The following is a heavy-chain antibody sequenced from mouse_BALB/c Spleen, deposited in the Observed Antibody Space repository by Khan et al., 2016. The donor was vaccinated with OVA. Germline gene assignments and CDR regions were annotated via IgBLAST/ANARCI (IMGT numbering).Heavy chain of an antibody. Sequence: EVQLQESGGDLVKPGGSLKLSCAASGFIFSSYSMSWVRQTPDKRLEWVATISSGGDYTYYPDNVKGRFTISRDNAKNTLYLQMNSLKSKDTAMYYCASHLTGSFAYWGQGTLVTVSA. D-gene: IGHD4-1*01. CDR2: ISSGGDYT. J-gene: IGHJ3*01. V-gene: IGHV5-6*01. CDR1: GFIFSSYS. CDR3: ASHLTGSFAY.